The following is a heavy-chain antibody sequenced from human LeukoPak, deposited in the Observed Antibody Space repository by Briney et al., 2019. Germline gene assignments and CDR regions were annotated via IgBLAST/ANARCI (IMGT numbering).Heavy chain of an antibody. D-gene: IGHD4-11*01. Sequence: ASVKVSCTTSGYTFTSYGIIWVRQAPGQGLEWTGWVSPYNGNTNYAQKLQGRVTMTTDTSTRTAYMELRSLRSDDTAVYFCAREITTGNFDYWGQGTLVTVSS. J-gene: IGHJ4*02. CDR1: GYTFTSYG. CDR2: VSPYNGNT. CDR3: AREITTGNFDY. V-gene: IGHV1-18*01.